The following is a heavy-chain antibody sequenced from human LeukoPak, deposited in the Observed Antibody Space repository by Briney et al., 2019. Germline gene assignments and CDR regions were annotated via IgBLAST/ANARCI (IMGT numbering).Heavy chain of an antibody. CDR2: ISSSSSYI. D-gene: IGHD1-26*01. Sequence: PGGSLRLSCAASGFTFSSYSMNWVRQAPGKGLEWVSSISSSSSYIYYADSVKGRFTISRDNAKNTLYLQMTSLRAEDTAVYYCARGGSGNFYYWGQGTLVTVSS. CDR3: ARGGSGNFYY. J-gene: IGHJ4*02. CDR1: GFTFSSYS. V-gene: IGHV3-21*01.